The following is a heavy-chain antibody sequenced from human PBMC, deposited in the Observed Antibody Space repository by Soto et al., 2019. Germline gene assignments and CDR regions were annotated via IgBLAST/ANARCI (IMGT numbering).Heavy chain of an antibody. Sequence: GGSLRLSCAASGFTFSSYWMHWVRQAPGKGLVWVSHINSDGSSTTYADSVKGRFTISRDNAKNTLYLQMNSLRAEDTAVYYCAKDFGYNYGYDAFDIWGQGTMVTVSS. CDR2: INSDGSST. CDR3: AKDFGYNYGYDAFDI. V-gene: IGHV3-74*01. D-gene: IGHD5-18*01. CDR1: GFTFSSYW. J-gene: IGHJ3*02.